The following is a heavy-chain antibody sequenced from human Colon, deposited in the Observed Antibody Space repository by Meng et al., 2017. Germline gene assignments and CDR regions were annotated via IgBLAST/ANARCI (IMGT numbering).Heavy chain of an antibody. CDR2: TYYSSKWNN. Sequence: QVHLHQSGPGPVNPSPTLSPTCAISWDSVASNSAALNWIRQSPSRGLEWLARTYYSSKWNNDYAVSVKGRITINADTSTNQVSLQLNSVTPEDTAVYYCARGFLVRGFDSWGQGTLVTVSS. V-gene: IGHV6-1*01. CDR3: ARGFLVRGFDS. CDR1: WDSVASNSAA. J-gene: IGHJ4*02. D-gene: IGHD3-3*01.